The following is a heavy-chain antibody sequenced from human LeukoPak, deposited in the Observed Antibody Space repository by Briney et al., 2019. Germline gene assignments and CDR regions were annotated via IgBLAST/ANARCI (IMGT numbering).Heavy chain of an antibody. CDR2: ISSSGSTI. Sequence: GGSLRLSCAASGFTFSDYYMSWIRQAPGKGLEWVSYISSSGSTIYYADSVKGRFTISRDNAKNSLYLQMNSLRAEDTAVYYCARDYYYGSGSLSRYGSFDPRGQGTLVTVSS. D-gene: IGHD3-10*01. CDR3: ARDYYYGSGSLSRYGSFDP. V-gene: IGHV3-11*01. J-gene: IGHJ5*02. CDR1: GFTFSDYY.